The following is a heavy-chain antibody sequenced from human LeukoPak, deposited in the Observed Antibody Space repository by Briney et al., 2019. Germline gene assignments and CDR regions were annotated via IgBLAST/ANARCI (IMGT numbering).Heavy chain of an antibody. J-gene: IGHJ4*02. D-gene: IGHD4-23*01. Sequence: GGSLRLSCAASGFTFSSYSMNWVRQAPGKGLEWVSYISSSSSTIYYADSVKGRFTISRDNAKNSLYLQMNSLRAEDTAVYYCARARVVTGDSCFAYWGQATLVTVSS. CDR3: ARARVVTGDSCFAY. CDR2: ISSSSSTI. CDR1: GFTFSSYS. V-gene: IGHV3-48*04.